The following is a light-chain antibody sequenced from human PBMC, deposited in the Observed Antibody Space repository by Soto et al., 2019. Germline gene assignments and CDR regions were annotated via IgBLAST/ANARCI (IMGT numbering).Light chain of an antibody. V-gene: IGKV1-5*03. Sequence: DIQMTQSPSTLSASVGDRVSITCRASQSISIWLAWYQQKPGKAPKILIYKASSLESGVPSRFSGSGSGTEFTLTISSLQPDDFATYYCQLYSTYTPRTFGQGTKVEIK. J-gene: IGKJ1*01. CDR3: QLYSTYTPRT. CDR1: QSISIW. CDR2: KAS.